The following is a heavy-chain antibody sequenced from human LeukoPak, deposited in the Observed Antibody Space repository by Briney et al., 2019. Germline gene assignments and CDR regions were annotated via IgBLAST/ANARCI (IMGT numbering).Heavy chain of an antibody. CDR1: GGSLSGYL. CDR3: ARDRSYYSSTSSNYYYGMDV. V-gene: IGHV4-59*01. J-gene: IGHJ6*02. CDR2: IYYSGST. Sequence: PSETLSLTCVVYGGSLSGYLWSWLRQPPGKGLEWIGYIYYSGSTNYNPSLKSRVTISVDTSKNQFSLKLSSVTAADTAVYYCARDRSYYSSTSSNYYYGMDVWGQGTTVTVSS. D-gene: IGHD2-2*01.